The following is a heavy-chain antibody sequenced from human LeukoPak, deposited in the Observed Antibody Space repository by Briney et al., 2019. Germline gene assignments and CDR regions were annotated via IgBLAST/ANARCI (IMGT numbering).Heavy chain of an antibody. CDR1: GFTFSSYG. Sequence: GGSLRLSCAASGFTFSSYGMSWVRQAPGKGLEWVSALSGSGGRTYYADSVKGRFTISRDNSKNTLYLQMNSLRAEDTAVYYCAKDRVGAILYFDSWGQGTLVTVSS. J-gene: IGHJ4*02. V-gene: IGHV3-23*01. D-gene: IGHD1-26*01. CDR3: AKDRVGAILYFDS. CDR2: LSGSGGRT.